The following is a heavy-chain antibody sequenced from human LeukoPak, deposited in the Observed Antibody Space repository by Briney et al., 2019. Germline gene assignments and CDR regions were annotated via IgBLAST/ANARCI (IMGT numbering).Heavy chain of an antibody. CDR1: GFTVSSNY. Sequence: PGGSLRLPFAASGFTVSSNYMNWVRQAPGKGLEWVSIIYSSGNTYYADSVRGRFTISRDDSKNTLYLQMSSLRAEDTAVYYCARGLGDHYSSKHWYYFDYWGQGTLVTVSS. J-gene: IGHJ4*02. D-gene: IGHD6-13*01. CDR2: IYSSGNT. V-gene: IGHV3-53*01. CDR3: ARGLGDHYSSKHWYYFDY.